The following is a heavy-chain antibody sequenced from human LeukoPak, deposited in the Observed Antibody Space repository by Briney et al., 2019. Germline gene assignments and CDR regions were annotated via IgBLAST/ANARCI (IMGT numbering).Heavy chain of an antibody. Sequence: PGGSLRLSCAASGFSFRTYGMHWVRQAPGKGLEWVAFISYDGGKRYFGESVKGRFTIARDNSENTVSLQMNSLKTEDTAVYYCAKGLRWFGDFYFNFFDYWGQGILVTVSS. J-gene: IGHJ4*02. D-gene: IGHD3-10*01. CDR3: AKGLRWFGDFYFNFFDY. CDR1: GFSFRTYG. CDR2: ISYDGGKR. V-gene: IGHV3-30*18.